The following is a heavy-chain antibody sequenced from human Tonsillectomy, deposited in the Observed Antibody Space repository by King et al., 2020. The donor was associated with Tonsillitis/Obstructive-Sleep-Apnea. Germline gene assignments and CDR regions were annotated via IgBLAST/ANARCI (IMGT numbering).Heavy chain of an antibody. V-gene: IGHV3-21*01. CDR1: GFTFSSYR. Sequence: VQLVESGGGLVKPGGSLRLSCADSGFTFSSYRMNWVRPAPGKGLEWVSSISSSSSYIYYAESVKGRFTISRDNAKNSLYLQMNSLRAEDTAVYYCASSLSSAFDIWGQGTMVTVSS. D-gene: IGHD5/OR15-5a*01. CDR3: ASSLSSAFDI. J-gene: IGHJ3*02. CDR2: ISSSSSYI.